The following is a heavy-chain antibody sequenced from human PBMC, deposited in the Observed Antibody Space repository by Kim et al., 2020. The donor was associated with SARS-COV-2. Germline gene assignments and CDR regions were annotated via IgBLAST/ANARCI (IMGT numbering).Heavy chain of an antibody. CDR3: AREMGGGDSVVCLVS. D-gene: IGHD2-21*01. CDR1: GYTFSTNG. J-gene: IGHJ4*02. CDR2: ILPIFGTT. Sequence: SVKVSCKSSGYTFSTNGIIWVRQAPGQGLEWMGWILPIFGTTNYAQKFQGRITITADTSPTAAYLELSSLTSDDTAIYYCAREMGGGDSVVCLVSWGQG. V-gene: IGHV1-69*06.